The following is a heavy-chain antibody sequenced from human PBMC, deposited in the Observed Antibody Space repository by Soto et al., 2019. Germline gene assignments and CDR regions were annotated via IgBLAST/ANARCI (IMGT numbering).Heavy chain of an antibody. J-gene: IGHJ5*02. CDR1: GGSMSSGGYF. Sequence: QVQLQESGPGLVKPSQTLSLTCTVSGGSMSSGGYFWTWIRQHPGKGLEWIGYIHYSGSTYYNPSLKSRVSISIDTSKHQFSLKLSSVTAADTAIYYCARDAKTICGRGWFDPWGQGTLVTVSS. CDR2: IHYSGST. CDR3: ARDAKTICGRGWFDP. D-gene: IGHD3-3*01. V-gene: IGHV4-31*03.